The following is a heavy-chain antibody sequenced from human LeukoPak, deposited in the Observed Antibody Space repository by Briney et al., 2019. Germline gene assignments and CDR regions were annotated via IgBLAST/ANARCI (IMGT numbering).Heavy chain of an antibody. CDR3: AREASGYDAFDI. V-gene: IGHV4-59*01. CDR1: GGSISSYY. CDR2: IYYSGST. Sequence: SETLSLTCTVSGGSISSYYWSWIRQPPGKGLEWIGYIYYSGSTNYNPSLKSRVTISVDTSKNQFSLKLSSATAADTAVYYCAREASGYDAFDIWGQGTMVTVSS. J-gene: IGHJ3*02. D-gene: IGHD2-15*01.